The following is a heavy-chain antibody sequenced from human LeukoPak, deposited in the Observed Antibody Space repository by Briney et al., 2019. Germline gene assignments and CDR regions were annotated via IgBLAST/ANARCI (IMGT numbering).Heavy chain of an antibody. J-gene: IGHJ4*02. V-gene: IGHV3-21*01. CDR1: GFTFSSYS. CDR2: ISSSSSYI. CDR3: AKDGLRYFDWLLVYYLDY. Sequence: GGSLRLSCAASGFTFSSYSMNWVRQAPGKGLEWVSSISSSSSYIYYADSVKGRFTISRDNSKNTLYLQMNSLRAEDTAVYYCAKDGLRYFDWLLVYYLDYWGQGTLVTVSS. D-gene: IGHD3-9*01.